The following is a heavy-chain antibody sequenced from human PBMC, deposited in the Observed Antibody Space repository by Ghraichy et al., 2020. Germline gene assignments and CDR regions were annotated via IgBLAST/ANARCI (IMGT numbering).Heavy chain of an antibody. CDR2: ISYDGNNK. CDR1: GFTFSRYA. J-gene: IGHJ4*02. D-gene: IGHD2-2*01. CDR3: ARGYCSSTSCSVDF. Sequence: GWSLRLSCAASGFTFSRYAMHWVRQAPGKGLEWVAVISYDGNNKDYADSVKGRFTISRDNSKNTLYLQMDSLRAEDTAVYYCARGYCSSTSCSVDFWGQGTLVTVSS. V-gene: IGHV3-30-3*01.